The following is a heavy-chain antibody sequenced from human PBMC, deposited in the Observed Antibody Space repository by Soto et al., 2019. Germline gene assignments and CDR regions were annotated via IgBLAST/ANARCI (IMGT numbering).Heavy chain of an antibody. D-gene: IGHD2-2*02. CDR3: ARYTTAWYLDY. Sequence: SPTLSRTYAISGDSVSSNRSALNWIRQSPSRVLEWLGRTYYRSKWYSDYAVSVRSRITISPDTSKNQFSLQLNSVTPEDTALSYCARYTTAWYLDYWGQGTRVTVSS. CDR1: GDSVSSNRSA. CDR2: TYYRSKWYS. V-gene: IGHV6-1*01. J-gene: IGHJ4*02.